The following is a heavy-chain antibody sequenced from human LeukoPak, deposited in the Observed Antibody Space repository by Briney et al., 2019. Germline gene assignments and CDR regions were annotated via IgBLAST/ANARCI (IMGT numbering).Heavy chain of an antibody. CDR1: GFHFSSYG. J-gene: IGHJ4*02. Sequence: ASVKVSCKASGFHFSSYGITWVRQAPGQGLEWMGWISVNNGNTHYAQSFQDRLTMTTDTSTSTAYLEVRSLRYDDTAIYYCQRITIFGVIIDFDYWGQGTLVTVSS. CDR3: QRITIFGVIIDFDY. CDR2: ISVNNGNT. V-gene: IGHV1-18*01. D-gene: IGHD3-3*01.